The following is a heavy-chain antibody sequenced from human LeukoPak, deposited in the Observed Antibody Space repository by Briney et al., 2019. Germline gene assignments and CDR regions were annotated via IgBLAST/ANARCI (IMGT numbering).Heavy chain of an antibody. Sequence: GGSLRLSCAASGFSFSSYWMSWVRQAPGKGLEWVANIKQDGSDKYYLTSVRGRFTISRDNAKNSLFLQMNSLRVEDTAVYYCARGGGHLDCWGQGTLVTVSS. CDR3: ARGGGHLDC. CDR2: IKQDGSDK. J-gene: IGHJ4*02. V-gene: IGHV3-7*03. CDR1: GFSFSSYW. D-gene: IGHD4-23*01.